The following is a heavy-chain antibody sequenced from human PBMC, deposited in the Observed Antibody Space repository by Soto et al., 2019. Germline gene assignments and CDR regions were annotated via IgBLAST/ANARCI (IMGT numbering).Heavy chain of an antibody. CDR2: MNPNTGNI. Sequence: QVELVQSGAEGKKPGASVRVSCQASEDTFTHYDLNWVRQATGQGLEWMGWMNPNTGNIDYAHKFQGRVTMTRDTSTRTVYMELSSLRSDDTAVYYCVRRVASGHRSWFDPWGQGTLVTVSS. D-gene: IGHD2-21*01. V-gene: IGHV1-8*01. CDR3: VRRVASGHRSWFDP. J-gene: IGHJ5*02. CDR1: EDTFTHYD.